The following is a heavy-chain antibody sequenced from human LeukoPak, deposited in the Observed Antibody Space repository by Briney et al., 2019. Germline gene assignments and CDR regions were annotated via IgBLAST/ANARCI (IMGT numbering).Heavy chain of an antibody. D-gene: IGHD5-12*01. CDR1: GFTFSSYA. J-gene: IGHJ4*02. CDR2: ISYDGSNK. CDR3: ARPYGGYVDYYFDY. Sequence: GRSLRLSCAASGFTFSSYAMDWVRQAPGKGLDWLAVISYDGSNKYYADSVKGRFTISRDNSKNTLYLQMNSLRTEDTAVYYCARPYGGYVDYYFDYWGQGTLVTVSS. V-gene: IGHV3-30-3*01.